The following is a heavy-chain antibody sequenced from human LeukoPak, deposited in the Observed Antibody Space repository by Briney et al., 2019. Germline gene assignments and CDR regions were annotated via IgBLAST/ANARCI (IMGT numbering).Heavy chain of an antibody. D-gene: IGHD6-6*01. CDR3: ARDARSSDAFDI. J-gene: IGHJ3*02. V-gene: IGHV4-59*01. CDR2: IYYSGST. Sequence: SETLSLTCTVSGGSISSYYWSWIRQPPGKGLEWIGYIYYSGSTNYNPSLKSRVTISVDTSKNQFSLKLSSVTAADTAVYYCARDARSSDAFDIWGQGTMVTVSS. CDR1: GGSISSYY.